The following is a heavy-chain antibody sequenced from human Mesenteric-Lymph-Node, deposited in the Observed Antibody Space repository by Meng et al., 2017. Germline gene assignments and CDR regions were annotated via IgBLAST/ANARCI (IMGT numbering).Heavy chain of an antibody. V-gene: IGHV4-34*01. CDR2: INHSGST. Sequence: QVQLQQWGAGLLKPSETLSLACAVYGGSFSGYYWSWIRQPPGKGLEWIGEINHSGSTNYNPSLKSRVTISVDTSKNQFSLKLSSVTAADTAVYYCARGIAVAGYPFWGQGTLVTVSS. D-gene: IGHD6-19*01. J-gene: IGHJ4*02. CDR3: ARGIAVAGYPF. CDR1: GGSFSGYY.